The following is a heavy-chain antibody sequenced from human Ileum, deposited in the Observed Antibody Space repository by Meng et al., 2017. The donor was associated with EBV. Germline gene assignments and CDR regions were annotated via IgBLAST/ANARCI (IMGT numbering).Heavy chain of an antibody. CDR3: ARRPGSPSSRFDY. CDR1: GLSLTSSGVG. Sequence: QITFKESCAALVNPTQTLPLTCSFSGLSLTSSGVGVGWIRQPPGKALGWLALIYWNDDKRYSPSLKSRLTVTRDTSKNQVVLTLTNVDPVDTATYYCARRPGSPSSRFDYWGQGTLVTVSS. V-gene: IGHV2-5*01. J-gene: IGHJ4*02. D-gene: IGHD6-6*01. CDR2: IYWNDDK.